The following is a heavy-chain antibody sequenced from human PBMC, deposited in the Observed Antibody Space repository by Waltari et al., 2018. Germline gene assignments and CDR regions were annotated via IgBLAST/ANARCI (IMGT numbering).Heavy chain of an antibody. CDR3: AGYGSGSYYKPSPGYYYYYYMDV. V-gene: IGHV4-30-4*08. CDR2: IYYSGST. Sequence: QVQLQESGPGLVKPSQTLSLTCTVSGGSISSGDYYWSWIRQPPGKGLEWIGYIYYSGSTYDNPSLKSRVTISVDTSKNQFSLKLSSVTAADTAVYYCAGYGSGSYYKPSPGYYYYYYMDVWGKGTTVTVSS. CDR1: GGSISSGDYY. J-gene: IGHJ6*03. D-gene: IGHD3-10*01.